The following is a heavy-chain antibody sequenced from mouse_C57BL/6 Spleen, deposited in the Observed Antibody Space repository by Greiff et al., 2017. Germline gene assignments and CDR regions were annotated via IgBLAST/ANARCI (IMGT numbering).Heavy chain of an antibody. CDR3: AGEGDVGYFDY. V-gene: IGHV5-16*01. CDR1: GFTFSDYY. J-gene: IGHJ2*01. D-gene: IGHD3-3*01. Sequence: EVKLVESEGGLVQPGSSMKLSCTASGFTFSDYYMAWVRQVPEKGLEWVANINYDGSSTYYLDSLKSRFIISRDNAKNMLYLQMSSLKSEDTATYYCAGEGDVGYFDYWGQGTTLTVSS. CDR2: INYDGSST.